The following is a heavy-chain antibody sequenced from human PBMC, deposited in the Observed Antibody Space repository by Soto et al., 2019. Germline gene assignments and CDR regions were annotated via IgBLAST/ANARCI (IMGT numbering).Heavy chain of an antibody. CDR3: AKDLYSGSDALDY. Sequence: EVPLLESGGGLVQPGGSLRLSCAASGFTFSSYAMSWVRQAPGKGLEWVSAISGSGGSTYYADSVKGRFTISRDNSKNTLYLQMNSLRAEDTAVYYCAKDLYSGSDALDYWGQGTLVTVSS. D-gene: IGHD1-26*01. CDR1: GFTFSSYA. V-gene: IGHV3-23*01. J-gene: IGHJ4*02. CDR2: ISGSGGST.